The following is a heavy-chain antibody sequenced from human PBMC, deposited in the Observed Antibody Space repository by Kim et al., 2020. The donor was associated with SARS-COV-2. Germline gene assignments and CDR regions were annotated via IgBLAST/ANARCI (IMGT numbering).Heavy chain of an antibody. Sequence: SETLSLTCAVYGGSFSGYYWSWIRQPPGKGLEWIGEINHSGSTNYNPSLKSRVTISVDTSKNQFSLKLSSVTAADTAVYYCARDRGRSHYYYYYYGMDVWGQGTTVTASS. J-gene: IGHJ6*02. D-gene: IGHD6-25*01. CDR1: GGSFSGYY. V-gene: IGHV4-34*01. CDR3: ARDRGRSHYYYYYYGMDV. CDR2: INHSGST.